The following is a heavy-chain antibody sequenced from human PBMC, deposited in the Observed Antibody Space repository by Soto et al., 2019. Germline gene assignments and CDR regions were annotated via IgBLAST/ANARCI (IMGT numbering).Heavy chain of an antibody. J-gene: IGHJ5*02. D-gene: IGHD6-6*01. CDR1: GYTFTSYA. CDR3: ARDPYSSSSLDWFDP. Sequence: QVQLVQSGAEVKKPGASGKVSCKASGYTFTSYAMHWVRQAPGQRLEWMGWINAGNGNTKYSQKFQGRVTITRDTSASTAYMELSSLRSEDTAVYYCARDPYSSSSLDWFDPWGQGTLVTVSS. V-gene: IGHV1-3*01. CDR2: INAGNGNT.